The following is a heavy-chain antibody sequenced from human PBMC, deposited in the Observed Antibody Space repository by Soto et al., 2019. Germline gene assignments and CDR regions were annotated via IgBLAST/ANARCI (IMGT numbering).Heavy chain of an antibody. D-gene: IGHD3-16*01. CDR1: GDSVSNDY. CDR3: AKGRGGRTIANFGMDV. CDR2: ISPFGGAT. V-gene: IGHV1-46*01. J-gene: IGHJ6*02. Sequence: QVRLVQSGAEVRKTGASVKVSCKASGDSVSNDYLHWVRQAPGQGFEWLGLISPFGGATAYAQRFKCRVTVTMDKACTTFSLEPSSPRADDPAAYSCAKGRGGRTIANFGMDVWGQGVTVTVSS.